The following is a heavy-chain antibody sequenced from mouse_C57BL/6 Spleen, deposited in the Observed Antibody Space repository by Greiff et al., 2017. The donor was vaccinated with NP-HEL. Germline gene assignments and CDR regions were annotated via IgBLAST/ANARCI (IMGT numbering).Heavy chain of an antibody. J-gene: IGHJ4*01. V-gene: IGHV10-1*01. Sequence: DVKLQESGGGLVQPKGSLKLSCAASGFSFTTYAMNWVRQAPGKGLEWVARIRSKSNNYATYYADSVKDRFTISRDDSESMLYLQMNNLKTEDTAMYYCVRLLYYDNYAMDYWGQGTSVTVSS. CDR2: IRSKSNNYAT. D-gene: IGHD2-4*01. CDR3: VRLLYYDNYAMDY. CDR1: GFSFTTYA.